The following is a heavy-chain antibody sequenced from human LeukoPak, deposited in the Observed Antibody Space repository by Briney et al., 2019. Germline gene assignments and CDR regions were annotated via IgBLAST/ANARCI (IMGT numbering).Heavy chain of an antibody. CDR2: ISAYNGNT. V-gene: IGHV1-18*01. Sequence: ASVTVSCKASGYTFTSYGVSWVRQAPGQGLEWMGWISAYNGNTNYVQKFQGRVTMTTDTSTSTAYMELRSLRSDDTAVYYCARDQGDYDFWSGYYLYYFDYWGQGTLVTVSS. CDR1: GYTFTSYG. CDR3: ARDQGDYDFWSGYYLYYFDY. J-gene: IGHJ4*02. D-gene: IGHD3-3*01.